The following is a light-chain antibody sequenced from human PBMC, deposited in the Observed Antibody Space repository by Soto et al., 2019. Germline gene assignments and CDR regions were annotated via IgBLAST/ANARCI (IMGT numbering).Light chain of an antibody. CDR2: DVS. V-gene: IGKV3-15*01. J-gene: IGKJ1*01. Sequence: EIVMTQSPATLSVSPGERATLSCRASQSVRSNLAWYQQKPGQAPRLLIYDVSTRATGIPARFSGSGSGTEFTLTISSLQSEDFAVYYCHQYNNWPPWTFGQGTKVDIK. CDR1: QSVRSN. CDR3: HQYNNWPPWT.